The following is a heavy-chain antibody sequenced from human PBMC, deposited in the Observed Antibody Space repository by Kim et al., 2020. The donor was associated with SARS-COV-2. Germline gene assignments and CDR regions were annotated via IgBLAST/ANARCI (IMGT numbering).Heavy chain of an antibody. J-gene: IGHJ4*01. CDR3: TRLGRLLGRLYDSSGYYD. CDR1: GFTFSGSA. CDR2: IRSKANSYAT. D-gene: IGHD3-22*01. Sequence: GGSLRLSCAASGFTFSGSAMHWVRQASGKGLEWVGRIRSKANSYATAYAASVKGRFTISRDDSKNTAYLQMNSLKTEDTAVYYCTRLGRLLGRLYDSSGYYDWGQGTLVTVSS. V-gene: IGHV3-73*01.